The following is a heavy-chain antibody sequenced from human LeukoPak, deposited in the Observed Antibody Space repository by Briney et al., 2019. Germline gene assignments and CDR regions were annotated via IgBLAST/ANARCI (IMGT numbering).Heavy chain of an antibody. Sequence: GGSLRLSCAASGFTFSSYSMNWVRQASGKGLEWVANIKQDGSEKYYVDSVKGRFTISRDNTKNSLYLQMNSLRAEDTAVYYCTSIGYWGQGTLVTVSS. CDR2: IKQDGSEK. CDR1: GFTFSSYS. CDR3: TSIGY. V-gene: IGHV3-7*01. J-gene: IGHJ4*02.